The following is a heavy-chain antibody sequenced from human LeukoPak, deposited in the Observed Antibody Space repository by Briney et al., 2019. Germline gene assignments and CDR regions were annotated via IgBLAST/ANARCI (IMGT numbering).Heavy chain of an antibody. CDR1: GYTFTSYY. Sequence: ASVKVSCKASGYTFTSYYMHWVRQAPGQGLEWMGIINPSGGSTSYAQKFQGRVTMTRDMSTSTAYMELSSLRSEDTAVYYCARLGIVNYYYYYMDVWGKGTTVTVSS. CDR3: ARLGIVNYYYYYMDV. D-gene: IGHD2-15*01. CDR2: INPSGGST. V-gene: IGHV1-46*01. J-gene: IGHJ6*03.